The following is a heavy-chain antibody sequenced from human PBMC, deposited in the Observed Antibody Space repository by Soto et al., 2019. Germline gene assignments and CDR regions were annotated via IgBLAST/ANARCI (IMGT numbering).Heavy chain of an antibody. CDR1: GYTFTSYA. CDR3: ARVDGSDYYYYYGMGV. V-gene: IGHV1-3*01. Sequence: GASVKVSCKASGYTFTSYAMHWVRQAPGQRLEWMGWINAGNGNTKYSQKFQGRVTITRDTSASTAYMGLSSLRSEDTAVYYCARVDGSDYYYYYGMGVWGQGTTVTVSS. J-gene: IGHJ6*02. CDR2: INAGNGNT. D-gene: IGHD5-12*01.